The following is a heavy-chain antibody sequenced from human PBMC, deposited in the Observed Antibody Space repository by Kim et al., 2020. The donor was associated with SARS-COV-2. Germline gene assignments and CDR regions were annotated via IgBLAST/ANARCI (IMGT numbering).Heavy chain of an antibody. Sequence: GESLKISCKGSGYSFTSYWISWVRQMPGKGLEWMGRIDPSDSYTNYSPSFQGHVTISADKSISTAYLQWSSLKASDTAMYYCARPRGSYSTHRGAFDIWGQGTMVTVSS. CDR1: GYSFTSYW. CDR2: IDPSDSYT. V-gene: IGHV5-10-1*01. D-gene: IGHD3-3*01. CDR3: ARPRGSYSTHRGAFDI. J-gene: IGHJ3*02.